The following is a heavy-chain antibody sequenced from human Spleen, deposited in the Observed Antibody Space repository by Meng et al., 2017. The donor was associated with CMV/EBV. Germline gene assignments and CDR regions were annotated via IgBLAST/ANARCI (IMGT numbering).Heavy chain of an antibody. J-gene: IGHJ4*02. CDR2: IYRGGKT. D-gene: IGHD3-16*01. Sequence: GGSLRLSCAASGFTVSNNYISWVRQAPGKGLEWVSTIYRGGKTFYADSVKGRFTISRENAKNSFSLQMNSLRVGDTAVYYCARQWDYGYNSLDYWGQGTLVTVSS. CDR1: GFTVSNNY. V-gene: IGHV3-66*04. CDR3: ARQWDYGYNSLDY.